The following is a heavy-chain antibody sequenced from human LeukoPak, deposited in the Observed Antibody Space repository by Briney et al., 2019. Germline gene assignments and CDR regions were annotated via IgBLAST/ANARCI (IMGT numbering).Heavy chain of an antibody. CDR2: IHHSGST. CDR3: ASYGSGSYRFDP. V-gene: IGHV4-31*03. J-gene: IGHJ5*02. Sequence: PSETLSLTCTVSGGSISSGNYYWSWIRQHPGKGLEWIGYIHHSGSTYYNPSLKSRVIISVDTSKDQFSLKLNSVTAADTAVYYCASYGSGSYRFDPWGQGTLVTVSS. D-gene: IGHD3-10*01. CDR1: GGSISSGNYY.